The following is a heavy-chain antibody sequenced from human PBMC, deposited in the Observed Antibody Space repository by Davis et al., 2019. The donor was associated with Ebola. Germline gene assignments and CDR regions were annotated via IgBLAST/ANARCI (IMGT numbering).Heavy chain of an antibody. CDR1: AYTFTNYY. CDR3: TTPGGQDSGYDVFDI. CDR2: INPNDGRT. J-gene: IGHJ3*02. V-gene: IGHV1-46*03. Sequence: AASVKVSCNASAYTFTNYYMHWVRHAPGQGLEWMGMINPNDGRTIYAQKFQGRVTVTRDTSTTTVYMELGSLRYEDTALYYCTTPGGQDSGYDVFDIWGQGTMVTVSS. D-gene: IGHD5-12*01.